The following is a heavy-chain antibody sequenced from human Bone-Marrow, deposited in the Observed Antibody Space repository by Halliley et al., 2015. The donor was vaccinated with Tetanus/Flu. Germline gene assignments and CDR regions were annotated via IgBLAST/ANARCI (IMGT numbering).Heavy chain of an antibody. CDR2: FFPGASDI. D-gene: IGHD6-13*01. V-gene: IGHV5-51*01. Sequence: IFFPGASDIRYRPSFQGRVPISADKSISPAYLQWSSLKASDTAMYYCARHEGGRAAAGNFNYWGQGTLVTVSS. J-gene: IGHJ4*02. CDR3: ARHEGGRAAAGNFNY.